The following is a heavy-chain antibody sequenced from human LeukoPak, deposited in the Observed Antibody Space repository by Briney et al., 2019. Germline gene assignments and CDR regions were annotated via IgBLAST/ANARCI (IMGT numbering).Heavy chain of an antibody. D-gene: IGHD3-3*02. CDR2: IYPGDSDN. Sequence: GESLKISCKGSGYSFASYWIGWVRQMPGKGLEWMGSIYPGDSDNRYSPSFRGRVTISGDKSISTAYLQWISLKASDTAMYYCARVGGFSRNWFDSWGQGTLVTVSS. CDR3: ARVGGFSRNWFDS. J-gene: IGHJ5*01. CDR1: GYSFASYW. V-gene: IGHV5-51*01.